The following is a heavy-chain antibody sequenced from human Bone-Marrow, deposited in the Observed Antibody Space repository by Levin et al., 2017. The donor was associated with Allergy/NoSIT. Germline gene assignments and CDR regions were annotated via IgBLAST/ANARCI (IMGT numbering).Heavy chain of an antibody. CDR2: ISGDGGTV. CDR1: GFTVTGFA. Sequence: GGSLRLSCAASGFTVTGFAMTWVRQAPGKGLEWVSTISGDGGTVWHADSVKGRFTISRDTSKNTLFLQMDTLRPEDTAVYFCARAHQLVTKPYSGMDVWGQGTTVTVSS. CDR3: ARAHQLVTKPYSGMDV. V-gene: IGHV3-23*01. J-gene: IGHJ6*02. D-gene: IGHD2-2*01.